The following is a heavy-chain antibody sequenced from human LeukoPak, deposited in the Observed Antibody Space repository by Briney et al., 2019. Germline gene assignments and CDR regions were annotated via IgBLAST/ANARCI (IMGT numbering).Heavy chain of an antibody. CDR2: ISDDGRS. CDR3: AILRGYDFWDMGY. D-gene: IGHD3-3*01. CDR1: GVAFSKYA. Sequence: GGSLRLSCAASGVAFSKYAIHWARQAPGKGLEWVTTISDDGRSNYADSVEGRFTISRDNSKNTLYLQMGSLREEGTARGHCAILRGYDFWDMGYWGQGTLVTVSS. J-gene: IGHJ4*02. V-gene: IGHV3-30*04.